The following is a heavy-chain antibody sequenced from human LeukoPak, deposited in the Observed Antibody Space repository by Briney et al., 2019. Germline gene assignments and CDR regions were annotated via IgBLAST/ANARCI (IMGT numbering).Heavy chain of an antibody. CDR3: ARADSSNWYWFDP. CDR1: GYTFTFYF. D-gene: IGHD6-13*01. V-gene: IGHV1-2*07. J-gene: IGHJ5*02. CDR2: INPNSGGT. Sequence: ASVTVSFTASGYTFTFYFIHWLRQAPGQGQEGMGWINPNSGGTNNEHKLQGRVTMTSDTSMGTAYMELSSLRSDDTAVYYCARADSSNWYWFDPWGQGTLVTVSS.